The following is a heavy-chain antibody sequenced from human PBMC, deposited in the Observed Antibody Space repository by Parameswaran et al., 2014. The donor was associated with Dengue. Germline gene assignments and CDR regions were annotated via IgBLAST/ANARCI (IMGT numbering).Heavy chain of an antibody. CDR1: SNA. Sequence: SNARGCARCPGKGLEWVSGISGSAGSTGYADSVKGRFTISRDNSKNTLYLQMNSLRAEDTAIYYCAKDGDYVWGSYRQNFDYWGQGTLVTVSS. D-gene: IGHD3-16*02. CDR2: ISGSAGST. CDR3: AKDGDYVWGSYRQNFDY. J-gene: IGHJ4*02. V-gene: IGHV3-23*01.